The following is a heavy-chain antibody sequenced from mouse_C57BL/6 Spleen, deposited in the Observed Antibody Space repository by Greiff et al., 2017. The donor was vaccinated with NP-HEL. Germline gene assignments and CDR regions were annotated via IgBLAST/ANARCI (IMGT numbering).Heavy chain of an antibody. D-gene: IGHD1-1*01. Sequence: VQLQQSGAELVRPGASVTLSCKASGYTFTDYEMHWVKQTPVHGLEWIGAIAPETGGTAYNQKFKGKAILTADKSSSTAYMELRSLTSEDSAVYYCTRRYYGSSYGFAYWGQGTLVTVSA. V-gene: IGHV1-15*01. CDR2: IAPETGGT. CDR1: GYTFTDYE. CDR3: TRRYYGSSYGFAY. J-gene: IGHJ3*01.